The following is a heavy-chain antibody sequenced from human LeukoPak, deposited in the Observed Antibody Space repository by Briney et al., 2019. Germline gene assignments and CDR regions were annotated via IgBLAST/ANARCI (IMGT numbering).Heavy chain of an antibody. V-gene: IGHV4-31*03. CDR1: GGSISSGGYY. D-gene: IGHD6-19*01. CDR3: ARVRIAVAGGVE. CDR2: IYYSGST. Sequence: ASETLSLTCTVSGGSISSGGYYWSWIRQHPGKGLEWIGYIYYSGSTYYNPSLKSRVTISVDTSKNQFSLKLSSVTAADTAVYYCARVRIAVAGGVEWGQGTLVTVSS. J-gene: IGHJ4*02.